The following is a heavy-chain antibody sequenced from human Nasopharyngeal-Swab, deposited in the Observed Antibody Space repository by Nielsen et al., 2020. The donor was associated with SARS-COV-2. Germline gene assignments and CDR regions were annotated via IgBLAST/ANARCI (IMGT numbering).Heavy chain of an antibody. Sequence: GESLKISCMASGYSFVNHWIGWVRQQPGKGLEWMGMVYPGNSEVAYSPSFQGQVTISADKSMNTAYLQWRSLRASDTAMYFCARRAARDGYNYEVDPWGQGTLVTVSS. CDR2: VYPGNSEV. J-gene: IGHJ5*02. CDR3: ARRAARDGYNYEVDP. V-gene: IGHV5-51*01. CDR1: GYSFVNHW. D-gene: IGHD5-24*01.